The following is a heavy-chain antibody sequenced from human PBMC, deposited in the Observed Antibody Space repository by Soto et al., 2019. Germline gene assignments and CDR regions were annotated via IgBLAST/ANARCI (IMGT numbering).Heavy chain of an antibody. CDR2: ITGSGGAM. Sequence: GGSLRLSCTASGFDFSGSEMNWFLQAPGKGLEWVAYITGSGGAMFHADSVKGRFSISRDNAKNSLFLEMNNMTADDAGLYYCAKVAPFILGSPFWGQGTLVTVS. CDR1: GFDFSGSE. V-gene: IGHV3-48*03. J-gene: IGHJ4*02. CDR3: AKVAPFILGSPF. D-gene: IGHD2-21*01.